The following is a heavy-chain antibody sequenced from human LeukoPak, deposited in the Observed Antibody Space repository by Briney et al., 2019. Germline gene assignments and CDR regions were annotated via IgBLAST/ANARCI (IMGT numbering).Heavy chain of an antibody. D-gene: IGHD4-17*01. J-gene: IGHJ4*02. CDR1: GFTFSSYG. CDR3: ARENDYALDY. V-gene: IGHV3-30*12. CDR2: IRYVGSDK. Sequence: PGRSLRLSCAASGFTFSSYGMHWVRQAPGKGLEWVAVIRYVGSDKYYADSVKGRFTISRDNSQNTMYLQMNSLRGEDTAVYYCARENDYALDYWGQGTLVTVSS.